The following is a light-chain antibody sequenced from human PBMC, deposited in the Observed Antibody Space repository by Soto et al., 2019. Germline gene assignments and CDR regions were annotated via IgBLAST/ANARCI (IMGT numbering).Light chain of an antibody. CDR1: QSVSSK. J-gene: IGKJ1*01. CDR3: QQYNNWPGT. CDR2: GAS. Sequence: EIVLTQSPGTLSVSPGERATLSCRASQSVSSKFAWYQQKPGQAPRLLFYGASTGASGIPARFSGSRSETDFTLSINSLQSEDFAVYYCQQYNNWPGTFGQGTKVEIK. V-gene: IGKV3-15*01.